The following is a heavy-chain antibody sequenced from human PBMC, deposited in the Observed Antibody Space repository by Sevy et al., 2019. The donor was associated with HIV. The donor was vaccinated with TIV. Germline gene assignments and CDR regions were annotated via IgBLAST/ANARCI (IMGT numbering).Heavy chain of an antibody. Sequence: GGSLRLSCAGSVFTFGSYMMNWVRQAPGRGLEWMSRISRTGGKTEYGDSAKGRFTISRDNSKNTVYLQMKDLRAEDTALYYCVKEGRDDFNPYLDFWGQGILVTVSS. CDR1: VFTFGSYM. D-gene: IGHD3-10*01. V-gene: IGHV3-23*01. CDR2: ISRTGGKT. CDR3: VKEGRDDFNPYLDF. J-gene: IGHJ4*02.